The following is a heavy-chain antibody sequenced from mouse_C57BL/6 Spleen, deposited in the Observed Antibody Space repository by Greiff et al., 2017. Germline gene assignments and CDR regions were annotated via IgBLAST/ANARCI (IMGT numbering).Heavy chain of an antibody. D-gene: IGHD2-1*01. J-gene: IGHJ1*03. CDR3: ARGEFYYGNFDV. CDR2: INPNNGGT. V-gene: IGHV1-22*01. CDR1: GYTFTDYN. Sequence: EVQLQQSGPELVKPRASVKMSCKASGYTFTDYNMHWVKQSHGKSLEWIGYINPNNGGTSYNQKFKGKATLTVNKSSSTAYMELRSLTSEDSAVYYCARGEFYYGNFDVWGTGTTVTVSS.